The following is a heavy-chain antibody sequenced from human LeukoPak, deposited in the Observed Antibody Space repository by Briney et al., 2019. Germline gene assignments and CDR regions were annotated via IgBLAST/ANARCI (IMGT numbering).Heavy chain of an antibody. J-gene: IGHJ4*02. Sequence: GGSLRPSCAASGFTFSSYEMNWVRQAPGKGLEWVSYISSSGSTIYYADSVKGRFTISRDNAKNSLYLQMNSLRAEDTAVYYCARGLDTAMVTDYWGQGTLVTVSS. V-gene: IGHV3-48*03. CDR1: GFTFSSYE. D-gene: IGHD5-18*01. CDR3: ARGLDTAMVTDY. CDR2: ISSSGSTI.